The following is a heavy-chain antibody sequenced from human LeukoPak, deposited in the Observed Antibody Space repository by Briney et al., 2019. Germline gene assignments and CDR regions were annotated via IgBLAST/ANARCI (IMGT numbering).Heavy chain of an antibody. CDR2: IYHSGST. V-gene: IGHV4-38-2*02. D-gene: IGHD5-18*01. CDR1: GYSISGGYY. CDR3: ARDPPTYSYGTPDY. J-gene: IGHJ4*02. Sequence: SETLSLTCTVSGYSISGGYYWGWIRQPPGKGVEWIGSIYHSGSTYYNPSLKSRVTISVDTSKNQFSLKLSSVTAADTAVYYCARDPPTYSYGTPDYWGQGTLVTVSS.